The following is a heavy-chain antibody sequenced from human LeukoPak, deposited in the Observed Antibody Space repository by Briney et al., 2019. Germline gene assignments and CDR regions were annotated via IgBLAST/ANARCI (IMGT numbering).Heavy chain of an antibody. D-gene: IGHD2-21*02. CDR2: IYSAGNT. CDR1: AFTVSGNY. J-gene: IGHJ4*02. CDR3: ARGLCGGDCYDY. Sequence: PGGSLRLSCAASAFTVSGNYMSWVRQAPGKGLEWVSAIYSAGNTYYADSVKGRFTISRDDAKNSLYLQMNSLRAEDTAVYYCARGLCGGDCYDYWGQGTLVTVSS. V-gene: IGHV3-66*01.